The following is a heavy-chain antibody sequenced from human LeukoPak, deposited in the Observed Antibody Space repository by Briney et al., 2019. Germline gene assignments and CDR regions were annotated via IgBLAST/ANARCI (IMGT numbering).Heavy chain of an antibody. Sequence: GGSLRLSCAASGFTFSGYEMNWVRQAPGKGLEGVANIKQDGSEKYYVDSVKGRFTISRDNAKNSLHLQMNSRRAEDTAVYYCARSSSGSGGYYMDVWGKGTTVTVSS. D-gene: IGHD1-26*01. CDR2: IKQDGSEK. CDR1: GFTFSGYE. V-gene: IGHV3-7*01. CDR3: ARSSSGSGGYYMDV. J-gene: IGHJ6*03.